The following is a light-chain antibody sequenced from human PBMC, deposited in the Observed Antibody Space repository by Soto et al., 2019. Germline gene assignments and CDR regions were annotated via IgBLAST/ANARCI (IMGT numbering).Light chain of an antibody. Sequence: QSALTQPASVSGSPGQSITISCTGTSSDVGGHNYVSWYQQHPGKAPKLMIYEVSNRPSGVSNRFSGSKSGNTASLTISGLQAEDEGDYYYTSYTRSTTHVAFGGGTKLTVL. CDR2: EVS. CDR1: SSDVGGHNY. V-gene: IGLV2-14*03. CDR3: TSYTRSTTHVA. J-gene: IGLJ2*01.